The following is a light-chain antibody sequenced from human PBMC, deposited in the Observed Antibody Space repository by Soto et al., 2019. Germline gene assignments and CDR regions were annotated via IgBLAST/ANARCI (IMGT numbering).Light chain of an antibody. CDR3: SSYAGSNNFVV. CDR1: SSDVGGYNY. CDR2: EVS. V-gene: IGLV2-8*01. Sequence: QSALTQPPSASGSPGQSVTISCTGTSSDVGGYNYVSWYQQHPGKAPKLMIYEVSKRPSGVPDRFSGSKSGNTASLTGSGRQAEDEADYYCSSYAGSNNFVVVGGGTKLTVL. J-gene: IGLJ2*01.